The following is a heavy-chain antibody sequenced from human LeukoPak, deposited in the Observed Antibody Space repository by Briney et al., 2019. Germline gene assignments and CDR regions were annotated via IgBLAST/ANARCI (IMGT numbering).Heavy chain of an antibody. V-gene: IGHV3-53*01. Sequence: GGSLRLSCAASGFTVSSNYMSWVRQAPGKGLEWVSVIYSGGSTYYADSVKGRFTISRDNSKNTLYLQMNSLRVEDTAVYYCARVQYYYDSSGYHNWFDPWGQGTLVTVSS. CDR2: IYSGGST. CDR3: ARVQYYYDSSGYHNWFDP. D-gene: IGHD3-22*01. J-gene: IGHJ5*02. CDR1: GFTVSSNY.